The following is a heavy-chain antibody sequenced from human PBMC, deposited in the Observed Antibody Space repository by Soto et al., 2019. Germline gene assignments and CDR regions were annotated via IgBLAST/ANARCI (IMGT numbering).Heavy chain of an antibody. D-gene: IGHD3-22*01. CDR1: GGSIRSGDYY. J-gene: IGHJ4*02. CDR3: RREPYSKSSGYYSGPLDY. CDR2: TNYSGGT. V-gene: IGHV4-30-4*01. Sequence: QVQLQESGPGLVKPSQTLSLTCTVSGGSIRSGDYYWSWIRQPPGKGLEWIGYTNYSGGTYYNPSLNSQVTISADSSKNQFSLILSSVTASGTAVYYCRREPYSKSSGYYSGPLDYWGQGILVTVSS.